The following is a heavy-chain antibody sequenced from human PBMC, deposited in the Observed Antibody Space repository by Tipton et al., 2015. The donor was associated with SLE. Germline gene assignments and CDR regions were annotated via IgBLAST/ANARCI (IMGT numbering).Heavy chain of an antibody. Sequence: SLRLSCAASGFTFSGYAMHWVRQAPGKGLEWVAVISYDGSNKYYADSVKGRFTISRDNSKNTLYLQMNSLRAEDTAVYYCARGRSYSSGWYGYFDLWGRGTLVTVSS. D-gene: IGHD6-19*01. V-gene: IGHV3-30-3*01. CDR2: ISYDGSNK. CDR1: GFTFSGYA. J-gene: IGHJ2*01. CDR3: ARGRSYSSGWYGYFDL.